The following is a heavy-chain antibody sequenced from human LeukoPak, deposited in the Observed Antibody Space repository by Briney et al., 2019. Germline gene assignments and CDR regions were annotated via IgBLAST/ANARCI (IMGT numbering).Heavy chain of an antibody. CDR2: ISPSGDIT. D-gene: IGHD3-16*01. Sequence: GGSLRLSCAGSGSSFSSHGMNWVRQAPGKGLEWVSGISPSGDITYYTDSVRGRFTISRDNFKNTLSLQVNSLRAEDTAMYYCAKDDDWGRYKHWGQGTLVTVS. V-gene: IGHV3-23*01. CDR1: GSSFSSHG. CDR3: AKDDDWGRYKH. J-gene: IGHJ1*01.